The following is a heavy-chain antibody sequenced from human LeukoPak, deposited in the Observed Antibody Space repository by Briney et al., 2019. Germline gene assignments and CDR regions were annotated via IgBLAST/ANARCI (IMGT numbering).Heavy chain of an antibody. D-gene: IGHD5-18*01. Sequence: ETLSLTCTVSGGSMTTHHWNWIRQTPGKGLEWIGYVFDSGRTKENPSLKSRVTLSADTSKNQLSLRLSSVTAADTAVYYCTTIKRGNIFGYFDFWGQGILVTVSS. CDR1: GGSMTTHH. V-gene: IGHV4-59*11. J-gene: IGHJ4*02. CDR2: VFDSGRT. CDR3: TTIKRGNIFGYFDF.